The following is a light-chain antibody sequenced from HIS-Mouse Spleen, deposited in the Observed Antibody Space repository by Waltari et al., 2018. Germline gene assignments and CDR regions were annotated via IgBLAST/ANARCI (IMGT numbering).Light chain of an antibody. CDR1: SSNIGSNY. CDR3: AAWDDSLSGPWV. J-gene: IGLJ3*02. V-gene: IGLV1-47*01. Sequence: QSVLTQPPSASGTPGQRVTISCSGSSSNIGSNYVSWYQQLPGTAPKLLIYRNNQRPSGVPDRFSGSKSGNPASLAISGLRSEDEADYYCAAWDDSLSGPWVFGGGTKLTVL. CDR2: RNN.